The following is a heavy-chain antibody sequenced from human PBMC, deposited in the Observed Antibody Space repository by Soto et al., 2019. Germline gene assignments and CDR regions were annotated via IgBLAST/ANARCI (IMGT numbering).Heavy chain of an antibody. J-gene: IGHJ4*02. CDR3: ARDWPLGYYDSSGPD. V-gene: IGHV4-30-4*01. CDR2: VYSSGST. D-gene: IGHD3-22*01. CDR1: GGSISSGDYY. Sequence: QVQLQESGPGLVKPSQTLSLTCTVSGGSISSGDYYWSWIRQPPGKGLEWIGYVYSSGSTYYNPSLKSRVTISVDTSKNQFSLKLSSVTAADTAVYYCARDWPLGYYDSSGPDWGQGTLVTVSS.